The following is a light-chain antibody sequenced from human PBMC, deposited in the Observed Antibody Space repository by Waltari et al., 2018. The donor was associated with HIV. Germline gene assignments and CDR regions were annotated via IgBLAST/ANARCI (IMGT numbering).Light chain of an antibody. CDR2: GAS. Sequence: LTQSPGTLSLSPGERATLSCRARQSVDSSFLAWYQQKPGQAPRLLIYGASTGATGIPDRFSGSGSGTDFTLTISRLESEDFAVYYCQQYGSSPPVAFGGGTIVEIK. V-gene: IGKV3-20*01. CDR1: QSVDSSF. J-gene: IGKJ4*01. CDR3: QQYGSSPPVA.